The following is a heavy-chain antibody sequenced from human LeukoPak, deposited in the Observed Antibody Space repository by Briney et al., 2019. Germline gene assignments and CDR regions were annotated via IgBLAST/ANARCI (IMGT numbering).Heavy chain of an antibody. Sequence: GGSLRLSCAASGFTFSSYAMHWVRQAPGKGLEWVAVISYDGSNKYYADSVKGRFTISRDNSKNTLYLQMNSLRAEYTAVYYCARVGDSSGYHRYFQHWGQGTLVTVSS. D-gene: IGHD3-22*01. CDR1: GFTFSSYA. V-gene: IGHV3-30-3*01. CDR2: ISYDGSNK. J-gene: IGHJ1*01. CDR3: ARVGDSSGYHRYFQH.